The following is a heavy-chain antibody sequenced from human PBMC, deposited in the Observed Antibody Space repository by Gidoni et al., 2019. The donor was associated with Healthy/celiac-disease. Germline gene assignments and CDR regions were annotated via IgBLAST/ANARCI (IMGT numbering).Heavy chain of an antibody. V-gene: IGHV4-39*01. J-gene: IGHJ4*02. CDR3: ATPTSRVWRELRD. D-gene: IGHD1-26*01. CDR1: GGSISSSSYY. Sequence: QLQLQESGPGLVKPSETLSLTCTVSGGSISSSSYYWGWIRQPPGKGLEWIGSIYYSGSTYYNPSLKSRVTISVDTSKNQFSLKLSSVTAADTAVYYCATPTSRVWRELRDWGQGTLVTVSS. CDR2: IYYSGST.